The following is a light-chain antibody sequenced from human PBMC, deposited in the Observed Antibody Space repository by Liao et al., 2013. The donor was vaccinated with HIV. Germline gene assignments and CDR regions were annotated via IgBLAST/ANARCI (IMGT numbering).Light chain of an antibody. CDR2: DDT. CDR3: QAWDSSTYVV. J-gene: IGLJ2*01. CDR1: KLGDKY. V-gene: IGLV3-1*01. Sequence: SYELAQPPSVSVSPGQTASITCSGDKLGDKYASWYQQKPGQSPVLVIYDDTKRPSGIPGRFSGSNSGNTATLTISGTQAMDEADYYCQAWDSSTYVVFGGGTKLTVL.